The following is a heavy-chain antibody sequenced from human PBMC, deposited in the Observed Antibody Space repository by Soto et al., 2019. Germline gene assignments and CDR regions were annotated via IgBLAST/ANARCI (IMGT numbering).Heavy chain of an antibody. CDR2: IIPIFGTA. D-gene: IGHD1-20*01. V-gene: IGHV1-69*12. CDR1: GGTFSSYA. J-gene: IGHJ6*02. CDR3: ARSITGTVSYYYGMDV. Sequence: QVQLVQSGAEVKKPGSSVNVSCKASGGTFSSYAISWVRQAPGQGLKWLGGIIPIFGTANYAQKFQGRVTITADESTSTAYMELSSLRSEDTAVYYCARSITGTVSYYYGMDVWGQGTTVTVSS.